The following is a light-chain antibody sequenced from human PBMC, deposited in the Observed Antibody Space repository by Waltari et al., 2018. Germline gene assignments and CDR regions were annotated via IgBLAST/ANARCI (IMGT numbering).Light chain of an antibody. CDR3: QQYSDYPMYT. CDR2: KAS. J-gene: IGKJ2*01. CDR1: QHISSW. Sequence: DILMTQSPSTLSASVGDRVTITCRASQHISSWLAWYQQRPGKAPKLLISKASTLEGGVPSRFSGGRSGTEFTLTITNLQPDDFVTYYCQQYSDYPMYTFGQGTKLEI. V-gene: IGKV1-5*03.